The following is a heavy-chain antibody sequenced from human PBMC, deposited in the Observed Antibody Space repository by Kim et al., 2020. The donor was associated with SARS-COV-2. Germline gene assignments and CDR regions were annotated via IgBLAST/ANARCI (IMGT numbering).Heavy chain of an antibody. J-gene: IGHJ4*02. CDR3: ANRAGYSSSSPDYFDY. V-gene: IGHV3-30*18. CDR2: ISYDGSNK. CDR1: GFTFSSYG. Sequence: GGSLRLSCAASGFTFSSYGMHWVRQAPGKGLEWVAVISYDGSNKYYADSVKGRFTISRDNSKNTLYLQMNSLRAEDTAVYYCANRAGYSSSSPDYFDYWGQGTLVTVSS. D-gene: IGHD6-6*01.